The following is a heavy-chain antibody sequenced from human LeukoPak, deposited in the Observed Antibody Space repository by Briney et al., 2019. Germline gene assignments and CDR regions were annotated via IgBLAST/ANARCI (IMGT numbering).Heavy chain of an antibody. V-gene: IGHV3-30*18. CDR2: ISYDGSNK. J-gene: IGHJ4*02. CDR1: GFSFSSYG. D-gene: IGHD7-27*01. CDR3: AKVPGPYYFDY. Sequence: GGSLRLSCAASGFSFSSYGMHWVRQAPGKGLEWVAVISYDGSNKYYADSVKGRLTIPRDNSKNTLYLEMNSPRAEDTAVYYCAKVPGPYYFDYWGQGTPVTVSS.